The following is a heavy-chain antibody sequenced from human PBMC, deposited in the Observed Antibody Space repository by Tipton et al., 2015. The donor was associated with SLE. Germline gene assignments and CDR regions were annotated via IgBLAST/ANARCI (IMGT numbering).Heavy chain of an antibody. V-gene: IGHV4-39*07. CDR3: VSGVGNTGRFHY. CDR2: VYRTA. J-gene: IGHJ4*02. Sequence: TLSLTCTVSGGSISSSIPYWGWIRQPPGKGLEWIGIVYRTAYYNPSLKSRVTVSVETSKNEVSLKLNSVTASDTAVYYCVSGVGNTGRFHYWGQGALVTVSS. CDR1: GGSISSSIPY. D-gene: IGHD1-14*01.